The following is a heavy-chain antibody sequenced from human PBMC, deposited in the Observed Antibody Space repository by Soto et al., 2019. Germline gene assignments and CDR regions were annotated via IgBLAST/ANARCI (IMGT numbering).Heavy chain of an antibody. D-gene: IGHD5-12*01. CDR1: GYNFINYG. CDR3: ARDSKWLIINGNWFDS. V-gene: IGHV1-18*04. J-gene: IGHJ5*01. CDR2: ISGSNGAT. Sequence: QVRLVQSGAEVKKPGASVKVSCKFSGYNFINYGMTWVRQAPGQGLEWMWWISGSNGATNYAQRFQGRVTLTTDTSTNTAYMELRSLRLDDTAVYYCARDSKWLIINGNWFDSWGQGTRVTVSS.